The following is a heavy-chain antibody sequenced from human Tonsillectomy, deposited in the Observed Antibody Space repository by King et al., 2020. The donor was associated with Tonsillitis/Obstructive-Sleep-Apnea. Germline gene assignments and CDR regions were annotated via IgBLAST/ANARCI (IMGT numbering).Heavy chain of an antibody. CDR3: VKVGDYDFWSGYSTLDY. CDR1: GSTFSSYA. Sequence: VQLVESGGGLVQPGGSLRLSCSASGSTFSSYAMHWVRQAPGKGLEYVSAISSNGGSTYYADSVKGRFTISRDNSKNTLYLQMSSLRAEDTAVYYCVKVGDYDFWSGYSTLDYWGQGTLVTVSS. J-gene: IGHJ4*02. V-gene: IGHV3-64D*06. CDR2: ISSNGGST. D-gene: IGHD3-3*01.